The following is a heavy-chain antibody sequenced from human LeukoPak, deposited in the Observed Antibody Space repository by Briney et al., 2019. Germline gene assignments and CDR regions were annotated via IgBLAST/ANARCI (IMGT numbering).Heavy chain of an antibody. V-gene: IGHV3-11*04. CDR3: ARLYYDFWSGYHLDYYYYMDV. J-gene: IGHJ6*03. CDR1: GFTFSDYY. D-gene: IGHD3-3*01. CDR2: ISSSGSTI. Sequence: GGSLRLSCAASGFTFSDYYMSWIRQAPGKGLEWVSYISSSGSTIYYADSVKGGFTISRDNAKNSLYLQMNSLRAEDTAVYYCARLYYDFWSGYHLDYYYYMDVWGKGTTVTVSS.